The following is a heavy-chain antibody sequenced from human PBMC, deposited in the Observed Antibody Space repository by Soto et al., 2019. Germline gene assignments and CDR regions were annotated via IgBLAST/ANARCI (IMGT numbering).Heavy chain of an antibody. CDR3: VRRGDFMEYAFER. J-gene: IGHJ3*02. CDR1: GGSISSGGYY. Sequence: SEPLSLTCTVSGGSISSGGYYWSWIRQHPGKGLEWIGYIYYSGSTYYNPSLKSRVTISVDTSKNQFSLKLSSVTAAGTAGYYWVRRGDFMEYAFERWGKGRMVTV. D-gene: IGHD1-1*01. V-gene: IGHV4-31*03. CDR2: IYYSGST.